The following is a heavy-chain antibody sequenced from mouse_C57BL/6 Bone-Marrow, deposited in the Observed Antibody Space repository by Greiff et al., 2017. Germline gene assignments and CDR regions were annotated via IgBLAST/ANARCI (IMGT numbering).Heavy chain of an antibody. V-gene: IGHV1-82*01. CDR2: IYPGDGDT. Sequence: QVQLQQSGPELVKPGASVKISCKASGYAFSSSWMNWVKQRPGKGLEWIGRIYPGDGDTNYNGKFKGKATLTADKSSSTAYMQLSSLTSEDSAVYFCAINLITTVVAFDYWGQGTTLTVSS. CDR3: AINLITTVVAFDY. CDR1: GYAFSSSW. J-gene: IGHJ2*01. D-gene: IGHD1-1*01.